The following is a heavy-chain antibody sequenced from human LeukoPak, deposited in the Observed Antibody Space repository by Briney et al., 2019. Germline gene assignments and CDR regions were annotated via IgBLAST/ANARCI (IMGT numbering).Heavy chain of an antibody. Sequence: GESLKISCQGSGYTFIGYWIAWVRQMPAKGLEWMGIIYPGDSDTRYNPSFQGQVTISADKSISTAYLQWSSLKVSDTAIYYCARRVDGSGSYYFDYWGQGTQVTVSS. V-gene: IGHV5-51*01. CDR3: ARRVDGSGSYYFDY. D-gene: IGHD3-10*01. CDR2: IYPGDSDT. CDR1: GYTFIGYW. J-gene: IGHJ4*02.